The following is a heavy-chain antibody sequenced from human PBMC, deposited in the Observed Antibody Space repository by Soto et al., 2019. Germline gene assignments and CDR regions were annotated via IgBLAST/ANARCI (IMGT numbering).Heavy chain of an antibody. CDR2: ISGSGGST. D-gene: IGHD5-12*01. CDR1: GFTFSSYA. V-gene: IGHV3-23*01. Sequence: EVQLLESGGGLVQPGGSLRLSCAASGFTFSSYAMSWVRQAPGKGLEWVSAISGSGGSTYYADSVKGRFTISRDNSKNTLYLQMNSLRAEETAVYYCAKGLRGYSGYDSNDAFDIWGQGTMVTVSS. J-gene: IGHJ3*02. CDR3: AKGLRGYSGYDSNDAFDI.